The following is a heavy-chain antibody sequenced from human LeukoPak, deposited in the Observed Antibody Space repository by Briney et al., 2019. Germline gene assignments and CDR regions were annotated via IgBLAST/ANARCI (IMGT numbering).Heavy chain of an antibody. CDR1: GYTFTGYY. CDR2: INPNSGGT. CDR3: ARVTSSWAGFDY. V-gene: IGHV1-2*06. J-gene: IGHJ4*02. D-gene: IGHD6-13*01. Sequence: ASVKVSCTASGYTFTGYYMHWVRQATGQGLDWMGRINPNSGGTNYAQKFQGGVTMTRDTSISTAYMELSRLRSDDTAVYYCARVTSSWAGFDYWGQGTLVTVSS.